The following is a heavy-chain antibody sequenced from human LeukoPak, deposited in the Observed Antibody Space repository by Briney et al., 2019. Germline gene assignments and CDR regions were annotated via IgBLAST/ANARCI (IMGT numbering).Heavy chain of an antibody. D-gene: IGHD1-26*01. CDR1: GFTVSSNY. CDR2: IRYDGSNK. J-gene: IGHJ6*03. CDR3: AKGRGWEASYYYYYMDV. V-gene: IGHV3-30*02. Sequence: GGSLRLSCAASGFTVSSNYMSWVRQAPGKGLEWAAFIRYDGSNKYYTDSVKGRFTISRDNSKNTLYLQMNSLRAEDTAVYYCAKGRGWEASYYYYYMDVWGKGTTVTVSS.